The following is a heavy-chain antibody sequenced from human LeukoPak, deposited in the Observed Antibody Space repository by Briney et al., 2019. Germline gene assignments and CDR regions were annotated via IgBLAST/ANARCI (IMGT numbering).Heavy chain of an antibody. V-gene: IGHV4-39*01. Sequence: PSETLSLTCSVSGGSISSSSYYWGWIRQPPGKGLEWIASIYYSGSTNYNPSLKSRVTISVDSSKNQFSLKLSSVTAADTAVYYCARVGYCSGGTCYSYFHMDVWGKGTTVTISS. CDR2: IYYSGST. D-gene: IGHD2-15*01. CDR3: ARVGYCSGGTCYSYFHMDV. CDR1: GGSISSSSYY. J-gene: IGHJ6*03.